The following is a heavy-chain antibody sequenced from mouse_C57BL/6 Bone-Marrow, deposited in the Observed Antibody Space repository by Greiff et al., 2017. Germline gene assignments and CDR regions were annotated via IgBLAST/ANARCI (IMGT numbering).Heavy chain of an antibody. Sequence: QVQLQQPGAELVMPGASVKLSCKASGYTFTSYWMHWVKQRPGQGLEWIGEIDPTDSYPNSNQKFKGKSTLTVDKSSSTAYMQLSSLTSEDSAVYYCARSWDYDGGYAMDYWGQGTSVTVSS. CDR1: GYTFTSYW. J-gene: IGHJ4*01. V-gene: IGHV1-69*01. CDR2: IDPTDSYP. CDR3: ARSWDYDGGYAMDY. D-gene: IGHD2-4*01.